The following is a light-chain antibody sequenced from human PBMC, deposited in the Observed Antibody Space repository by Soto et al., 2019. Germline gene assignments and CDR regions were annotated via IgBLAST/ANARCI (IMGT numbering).Light chain of an antibody. V-gene: IGKV1-5*03. J-gene: IGKJ1*01. CDR1: QRISSW. CDR2: TAS. CDR3: HHCNPYPWT. Sequence: DIQMTQSPSTLSASVGDRVTITCRATQRISSWLAWYQQKPGKAPKLLIYTASSLETGVSSRFSGGGSGTDFTLTISSLQPDSFATSFCHHCNPYPWTFGQGTKVEV.